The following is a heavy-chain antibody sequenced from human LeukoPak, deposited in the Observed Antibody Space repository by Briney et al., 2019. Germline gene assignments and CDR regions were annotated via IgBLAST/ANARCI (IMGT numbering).Heavy chain of an antibody. J-gene: IGHJ4*02. CDR3: TREDRPFCPFAY. CDR2: ISHDGTT. CDR1: GGSIDITNY. V-gene: IGHV4-4*02. Sequence: SETLSLTCGVSGGSIDITNYWSWVRQAPGKGLEWIGEISHDGTTNYNPSLRSRVAMSLDRANNQFSLNLTSVTAADTAVYYCTREDRPFCPFAYWGQGVLVTVSS. D-gene: IGHD3-22*01.